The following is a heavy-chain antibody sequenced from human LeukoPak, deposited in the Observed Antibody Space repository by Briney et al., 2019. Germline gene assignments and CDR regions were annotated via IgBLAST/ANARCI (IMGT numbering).Heavy chain of an antibody. CDR3: ARANFLYCSSTSCLFDY. D-gene: IGHD2-2*01. J-gene: IGHJ4*02. CDR2: INPNSGGT. Sequence: GSSVKVSCKASGYTFTDYYMHWVRLAPGQGLEGMGWINPNSGGTNYVQKFQGWVTMNRDTSINKAYMELSRLTSDDTAVYYCARANFLYCSSTSCLFDYWGQGTLVTVSS. CDR1: GYTFTDYY. V-gene: IGHV1-2*04.